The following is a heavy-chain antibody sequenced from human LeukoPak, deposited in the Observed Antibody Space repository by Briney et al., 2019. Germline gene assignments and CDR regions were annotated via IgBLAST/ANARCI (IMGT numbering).Heavy chain of an antibody. J-gene: IGHJ6*03. D-gene: IGHD3-22*01. CDR3: ARRGCYYYDSSGYYCYYYMDV. CDR2: ISPDGSST. CDR1: GFTFSSYW. V-gene: IGHV3-74*01. Sequence: GGSLRLSCAASGFTFSSYWMHCVRRAPGKGLLWVSRISPDGSSTAYADSVKGRFTISRDNAKNSLYLQMNSLRAEDTALYYCARRGCYYYDSSGYYCYYYMDVWGKGTTVTVSS.